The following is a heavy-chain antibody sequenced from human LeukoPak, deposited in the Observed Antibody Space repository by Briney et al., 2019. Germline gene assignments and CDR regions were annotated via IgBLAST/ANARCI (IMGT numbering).Heavy chain of an antibody. D-gene: IGHD1-1*01. V-gene: IGHV3-21*01. CDR2: ISGDSTYI. J-gene: IGHJ4*02. CDR1: GFTFASYS. Sequence: GGCLRLSWPASGFTFASYSMNWVRQAPGKGLEWVSSISGDSTYIYNAGSVKGRFTLSRDNAQASLYLQMISLRADDTAVYYCARVSGRLERQSDLDYWGQGTLVIVSS. CDR3: ARVSGRLERQSDLDY.